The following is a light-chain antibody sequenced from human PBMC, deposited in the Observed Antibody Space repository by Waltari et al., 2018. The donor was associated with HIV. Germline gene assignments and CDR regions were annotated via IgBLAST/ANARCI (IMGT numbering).Light chain of an antibody. J-gene: IGLJ7*01. V-gene: IGLV1-40*01. Sequence: QSVLTQPPSVSGAPGQRVTIPCTGSSSHIGAGFDVHWYPHRPGTTPKLLIYGNNNRPSGVPDRFSGSKSGTSASLAITGLQAEDEADFYCQSYDSSLSGAVFGGGTQLTVL. CDR1: SSHIGAGFD. CDR2: GNN. CDR3: QSYDSSLSGAV.